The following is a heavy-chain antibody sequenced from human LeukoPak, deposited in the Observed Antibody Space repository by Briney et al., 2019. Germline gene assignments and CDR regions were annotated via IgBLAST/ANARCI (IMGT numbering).Heavy chain of an antibody. J-gene: IGHJ6*03. D-gene: IGHD1-1*01. Sequence: SETLSLTCTVSGGSISSYYWSWIRQPPGKGLEWIGYIYYSGSTNYNPSLKSRVTISVDTSKNQFSLKLSSVTAADTAVYYCARALGYRKTGIYMDVWGKGTTVTVSS. CDR1: GGSISSYY. CDR2: IYYSGST. V-gene: IGHV4-59*01. CDR3: ARALGYRKTGIYMDV.